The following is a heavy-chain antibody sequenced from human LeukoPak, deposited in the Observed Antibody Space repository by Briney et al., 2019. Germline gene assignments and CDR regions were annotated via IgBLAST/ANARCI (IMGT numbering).Heavy chain of an antibody. J-gene: IGHJ3*01. Sequence: GGSLRLSCAASGFTDSSNYMTWIRQAPGKGLEWVSVIYRGGSTYYADSVKGRFTISRDNSKNTVYLQMNSLRAEDTAVYYCASVDPAMVPYDTFDFWGQGTMVTVSS. V-gene: IGHV3-53*01. D-gene: IGHD5-18*01. CDR2: IYRGGST. CDR1: GFTDSSNY. CDR3: ASVDPAMVPYDTFDF.